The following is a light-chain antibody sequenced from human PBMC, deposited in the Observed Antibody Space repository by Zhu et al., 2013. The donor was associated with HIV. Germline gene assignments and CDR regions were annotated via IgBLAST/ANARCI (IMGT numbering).Light chain of an antibody. V-gene: IGKV1-5*01. CDR3: LQHHTYPWT. Sequence: QLTQSPSSLSASVGDRVTITCRADHNISRWLAWYQQKPGKAPKLLIYDASSLESGVPSRFSGSGSGTDFTLTISSLQPEDFATYFCLQHHTYPWTFGQATKVEIK. CDR2: DAS. J-gene: IGKJ1*01. CDR1: HNISRW.